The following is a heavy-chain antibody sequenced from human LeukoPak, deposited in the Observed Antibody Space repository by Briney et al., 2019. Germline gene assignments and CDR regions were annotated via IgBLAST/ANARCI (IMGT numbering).Heavy chain of an antibody. D-gene: IGHD3-3*01. Sequence: GGSLRLSCAASGFTFSNYWMSWVRQAPGKGLEWVANIKQDGSEKHYVDSVKGRFTISTDNAKNSMDLQMNSLRAEDTAVYYCAKDRAHYDFWSGIFDYWGQGTLVTVSS. CDR2: IKQDGSEK. V-gene: IGHV3-7*01. J-gene: IGHJ4*02. CDR1: GFTFSNYW. CDR3: AKDRAHYDFWSGIFDY.